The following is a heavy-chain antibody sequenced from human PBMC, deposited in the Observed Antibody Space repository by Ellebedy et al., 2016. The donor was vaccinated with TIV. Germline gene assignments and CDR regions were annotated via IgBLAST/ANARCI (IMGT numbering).Heavy chain of an antibody. Sequence: SETLSLTCTVSGGSFSSYHWTWIRQSPGKGLEWIGNIYYSGSTNYNPSLKSRVTMSLATSKNQFSLRLRSVTAADTAVYYCARVGLYRGEAAATPLFDSWGQGTLVTVSS. J-gene: IGHJ4*02. CDR3: ARVGLYRGEAAATPLFDS. V-gene: IGHV4-59*12. D-gene: IGHD6-13*01. CDR2: IYYSGST. CDR1: GGSFSSYH.